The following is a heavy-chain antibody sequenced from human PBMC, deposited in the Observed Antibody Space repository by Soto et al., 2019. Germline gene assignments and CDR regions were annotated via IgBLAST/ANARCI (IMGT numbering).Heavy chain of an antibody. D-gene: IGHD2-15*01. CDR2: ISSSGSTI. CDR1: GFTFSSYE. Sequence: GGSLRLSCAASGFTFSSYEMNWVRQAPGKGLEWVSYISSSGSTIYYADSVKGRFTISRDNAKNSLYLQMNSLRAEDTAVYYCARWYCSGGSCYSVFSVYYGMDVWGQRTKVTVSS. V-gene: IGHV3-48*03. CDR3: ARWYCSGGSCYSVFSVYYGMDV. J-gene: IGHJ6*02.